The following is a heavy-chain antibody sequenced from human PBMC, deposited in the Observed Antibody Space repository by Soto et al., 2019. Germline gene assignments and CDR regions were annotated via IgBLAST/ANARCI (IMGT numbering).Heavy chain of an antibody. CDR3: ASVYSSGWYVD. CDR2: INPIFGTA. V-gene: IGHV1-69*13. D-gene: IGHD6-19*01. J-gene: IGHJ4*02. CDR1: GYTFTSYA. Sequence: GASVKVSCKASGYTFTSYAMHWVRQAPGQRLEWMGGINPIFGTANYAQKFQGRVTITADESTSTAYMELSSLRSEDTAVYYCASVYSSGWYVDWGQGTLVTVSS.